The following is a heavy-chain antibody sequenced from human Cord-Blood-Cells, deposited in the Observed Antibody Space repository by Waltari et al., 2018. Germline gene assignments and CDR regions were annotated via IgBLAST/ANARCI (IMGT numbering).Heavy chain of an antibody. D-gene: IGHD1-7*01. CDR3: AKQRDNWNYAFDI. CDR2: ISWNSGSI. Sequence: EVQLVESGGGLVQPGRSLRLSCAASGFTFDDYAMHWVRPAPGKGLEWVSGISWNSGSIGDADSVKGRFTISRDNAKNSLYLQMNSLRAEDTALYYCAKQRDNWNYAFDIWGQGTMVTVSS. CDR1: GFTFDDYA. V-gene: IGHV3-9*01. J-gene: IGHJ3*02.